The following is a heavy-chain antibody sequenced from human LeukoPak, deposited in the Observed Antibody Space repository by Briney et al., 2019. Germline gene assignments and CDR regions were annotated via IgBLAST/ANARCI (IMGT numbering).Heavy chain of an antibody. J-gene: IGHJ4*02. CDR3: ARENYFDY. V-gene: IGHV4-59*01. CDR2: IHYSGST. Sequence: SETLSLTCTVSGGSIRSFYWGWIRRLPGKGLEWVVFIHYSGSTNYNPSLKSRVTISVDTSKNQFSLKLRSVTAADTAVYYCARENYFDYWGQGTVVTVSS. CDR1: GGSIRSFY.